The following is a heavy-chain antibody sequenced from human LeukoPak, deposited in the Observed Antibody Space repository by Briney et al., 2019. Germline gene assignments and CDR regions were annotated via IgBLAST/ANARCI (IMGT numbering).Heavy chain of an antibody. J-gene: IGHJ4*02. CDR3: VVTQKWLAFDY. Sequence: PSETLSLTCAVSGGSISGRYWSWIRQPPGKGLEWIANWRYDGSPNYTPSLESRATISLDTSKNQSSLRLTSVTAADTAVYYCVVTQKWLAFDYWGQGILVTVSS. V-gene: IGHV4-59*08. CDR2: WRYDGSP. D-gene: IGHD6-19*01. CDR1: GGSISGRY.